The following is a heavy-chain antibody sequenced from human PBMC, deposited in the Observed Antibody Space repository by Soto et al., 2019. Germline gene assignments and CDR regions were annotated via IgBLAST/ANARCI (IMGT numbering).Heavy chain of an antibody. J-gene: IGHJ5*02. Sequence: QVQPVQSGAEVKKPGASVKISCKASGHTFTGYYIHWVRQSPGQGLEWMGWINHTRGGTEYGQKFQGRVTMTRNTSISTVYMELTRLRSADTAVYYCARGKAIDAEIFHWFDPWGQRTLVTVSS. V-gene: IGHV1-2*02. CDR1: GHTFTGYY. CDR2: INHTRGGT. D-gene: IGHD3-3*01. CDR3: ARGKAIDAEIFHWFDP.